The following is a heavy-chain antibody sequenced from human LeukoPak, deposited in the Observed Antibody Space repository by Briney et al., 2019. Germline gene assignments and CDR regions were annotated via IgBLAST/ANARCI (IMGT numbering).Heavy chain of an antibody. V-gene: IGHV1-24*01. CDR3: ATVDMTTVTTQYFDY. CDR2: FDPEDGET. D-gene: IGHD4-17*01. Sequence: ASVKVSCKVSGYTLTELSMHWVRQAPGKGLEWMGGFDPEDGETIYAQKFQGRVTMTEDTSTDTAYMELSSLRSEDTAVYYCATVDMTTVTTQYFDYWGQGTLVTVSS. J-gene: IGHJ4*02. CDR1: GYTLTELS.